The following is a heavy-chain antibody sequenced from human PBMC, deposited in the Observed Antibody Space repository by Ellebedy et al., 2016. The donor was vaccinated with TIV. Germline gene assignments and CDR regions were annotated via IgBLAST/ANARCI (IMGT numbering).Heavy chain of an antibody. CDR2: IWYDGSNK. V-gene: IGHV3-33*01. J-gene: IGHJ4*02. D-gene: IGHD3-22*01. CDR3: ATELVGGYYDGGLGDY. Sequence: GGSLRLSXAASGFTFSDYGMHWVRQAPGKGLEWVAVIWYDGSNKYYADSVKGRFTISRDNSKNTLYLQMNSLRAEDTAVYYCATELVGGYYDGGLGDYWGQGTLVTVSS. CDR1: GFTFSDYG.